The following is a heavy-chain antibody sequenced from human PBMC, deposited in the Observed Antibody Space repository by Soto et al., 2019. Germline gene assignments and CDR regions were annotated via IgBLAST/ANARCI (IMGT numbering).Heavy chain of an antibody. CDR1: GFTFSSYA. J-gene: IGHJ6*02. Sequence: GESLKISCAASGFTFSSYAMSWVRQAPGKGLEWVSAISGSGGSTYYADSVKGRFTISRDNSKNTLYLQMNSLRAEDTAVYYCAKAKNMVRGVIKNYYYYGMDVWGQGTTVTVSS. CDR3: AKAKNMVRGVIKNYYYYGMDV. D-gene: IGHD3-10*01. CDR2: ISGSGGST. V-gene: IGHV3-23*01.